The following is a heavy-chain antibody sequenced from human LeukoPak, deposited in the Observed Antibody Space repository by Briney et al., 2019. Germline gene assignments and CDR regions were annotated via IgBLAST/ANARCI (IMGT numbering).Heavy chain of an antibody. CDR2: IYYSGST. Sequence: PSETLSLTCTVSGGSISSYYWSWIRQPPGKGLEWIGYIYYSGSTNYNPSLKSRVTISVDTSKNQFSLKLSSVTAADTAVYYCARGAVLYDMDVWGKGTTVTVSS. J-gene: IGHJ6*04. V-gene: IGHV4-59*01. D-gene: IGHD2/OR15-2a*01. CDR3: ARGAVLYDMDV. CDR1: GGSISSYY.